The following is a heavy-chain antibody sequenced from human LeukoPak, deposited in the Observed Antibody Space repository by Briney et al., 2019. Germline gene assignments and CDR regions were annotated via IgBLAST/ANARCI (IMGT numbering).Heavy chain of an antibody. CDR3: AREDLVVPAAICSY. D-gene: IGHD2-2*01. CDR2: INPNSGGT. V-gene: IGHV1-2*02. Sequence: SVKVSCKASGYTFTGYYMLWVRQAPGQGLEWMGWINPNSGGTNYAQKFQGRVTMTRDTSISTAYMELSRLRSDDTAVYYCAREDLVVPAAICSYWGQGTLVTVSS. J-gene: IGHJ4*02. CDR1: GYTFTGYY.